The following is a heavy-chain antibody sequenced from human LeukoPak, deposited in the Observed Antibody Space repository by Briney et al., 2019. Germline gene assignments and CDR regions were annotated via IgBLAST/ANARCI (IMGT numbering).Heavy chain of an antibody. D-gene: IGHD5-18*01. Sequence: SETLSLTCTVSGGSISSYYWSWIRQPPGKGLEWIGNIYYSGSTNYNPSLKSRVTISVDTSKNQFSLKLSSVTAADTAVYYCARAADTAMVDYWGQGTLVTVSS. J-gene: IGHJ4*02. V-gene: IGHV4-59*01. CDR2: IYYSGST. CDR1: GGSISSYY. CDR3: ARAADTAMVDY.